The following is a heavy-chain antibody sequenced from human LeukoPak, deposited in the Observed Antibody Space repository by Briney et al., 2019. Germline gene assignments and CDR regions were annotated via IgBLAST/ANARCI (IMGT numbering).Heavy chain of an antibody. CDR1: GFTFSSYA. D-gene: IGHD3-10*01. CDR2: ISYDGGTNK. J-gene: IGHJ4*02. Sequence: GGSLRLSCAASGFTFSSYAMHWVRQAPGKGLEWVALISYDGGTNKYYADSVKGRFTISRDNSKNTLYLQMNSLRVEDTAVYFCARVGRNYFDYWGQGTLVTVSS. V-gene: IGHV3-30-3*01. CDR3: ARVGRNYFDY.